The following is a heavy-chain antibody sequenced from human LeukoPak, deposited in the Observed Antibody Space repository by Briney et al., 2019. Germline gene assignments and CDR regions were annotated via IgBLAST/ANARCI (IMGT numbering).Heavy chain of an antibody. D-gene: IGHD5/OR15-5a*01. Sequence: KPGGSLRLSCAASGFTFSGYSMSWVRLSPGKGLERVSSISDTSRYIYYADSEKGRFIISRDNAKNSLYLQMNSLRADDTAVYYCARGSVGYWFDPWGQGTLVTVSS. CDR1: GFTFSGYS. J-gene: IGHJ5*02. CDR3: ARGSVGYWFDP. CDR2: ISDTSRYI. V-gene: IGHV3-21*01.